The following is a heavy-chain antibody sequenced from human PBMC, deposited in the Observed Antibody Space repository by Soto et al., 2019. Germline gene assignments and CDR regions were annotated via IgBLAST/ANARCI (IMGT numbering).Heavy chain of an antibody. D-gene: IGHD5-12*01. J-gene: IGHJ4*02. Sequence: QLQLHMSGSGLVKPSQTLSLTCTVSGASITYGAFSWSWIRQTPGKGLEWIGYINHLETTFYNPSFESRLTLSIDSTKNNFTLNLEYMSATDRAVYFCDRGGGFDSFDYWGQRILVTVSS. CDR3: DRGGGFDSFDY. CDR2: INHLETT. CDR1: GASITYGAFS. V-gene: IGHV4-30-2*01.